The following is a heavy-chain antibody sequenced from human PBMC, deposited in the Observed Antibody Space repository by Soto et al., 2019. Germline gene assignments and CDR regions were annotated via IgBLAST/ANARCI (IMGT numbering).Heavy chain of an antibody. V-gene: IGHV1-18*01. CDR2: ISAYNGNT. CDR3: AKIIVVVPAAGDAFDI. J-gene: IGHJ3*02. Sequence: ASVKVSCKASGYTFTSYGISWVRQAPGQGLEWMGWISAYNGNTNYAQKLQGRVTMTTDTSTSTAYMELRSLRADDTAVYYCAKIIVVVPAAGDAFDIWGQGTRVTVAS. D-gene: IGHD2-2*01. CDR1: GYTFTSYG.